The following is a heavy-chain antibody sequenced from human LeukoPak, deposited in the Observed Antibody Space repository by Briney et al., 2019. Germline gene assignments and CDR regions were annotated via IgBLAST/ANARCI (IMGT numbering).Heavy chain of an antibody. CDR2: IYYSGST. CDR1: GGSISSYY. V-gene: IGHV4-59*08. Sequence: SETLSLTCTVSGGSISSYYWSWIRQPPGKGLEWIGYIYYSGSTNYNPSLKSRVTISVDTSKNQFSLNLSSVTAADTAVYYCARHIAAAGPYYFDYWGQGTLVTVSS. D-gene: IGHD6-13*01. CDR3: ARHIAAAGPYYFDY. J-gene: IGHJ4*02.